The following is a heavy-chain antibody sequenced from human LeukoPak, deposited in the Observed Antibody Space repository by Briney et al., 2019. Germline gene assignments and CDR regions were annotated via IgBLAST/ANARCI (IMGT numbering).Heavy chain of an antibody. V-gene: IGHV4-39*01. CDR2: IYYTGST. D-gene: IGHD1-26*01. CDR1: GGSISNDNYY. Sequence: SETLSLTCTVSGGSISNDNYYWGWIRQPPGEGLEWIGSIYYTGSTYYNPSLKSRVTISVDTSKNQFSLKLSSVTAADTAVYYCAGRGSYFNYWGQGTLVTVSS. J-gene: IGHJ4*02. CDR3: AGRGSYFNY.